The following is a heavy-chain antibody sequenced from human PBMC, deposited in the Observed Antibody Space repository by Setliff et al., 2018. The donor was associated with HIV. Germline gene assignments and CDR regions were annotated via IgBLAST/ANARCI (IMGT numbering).Heavy chain of an antibody. J-gene: IGHJ1*01. V-gene: IGHV4-4*02. CDR1: YVSISYNIW. CDR2: IYHSDFT. CDR3: ATDGYRVPTGLNH. Sequence: SETLSLTCNVSYVSISYNIWWTWVRQAPGKGLEWIGEIYHSDFTNYSPSLKSRVTIAMDKSKNQVSLELRSVTATDTAVYFCATDGYRVPTGLNHWGQGALVTVSS. D-gene: IGHD6-13*01.